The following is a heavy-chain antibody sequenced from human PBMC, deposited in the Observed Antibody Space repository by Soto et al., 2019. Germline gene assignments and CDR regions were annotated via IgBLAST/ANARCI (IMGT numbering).Heavy chain of an antibody. D-gene: IGHD5-12*01. CDR2: IKQDGSEK. CDR1: GFTFSSYW. CDR3: ERGPGQGLRLNYFDY. Sequence: GGSLRLSCAASGFTFSSYWMNWVRQAPGKGLEWVANIKQDGSEKYYVDSVKGRFTISRDNAKDSLYLQVNSLRADDTAVYYCERGPGQGLRLNYFDYWGQGTLVTVSS. J-gene: IGHJ4*02. V-gene: IGHV3-7*01.